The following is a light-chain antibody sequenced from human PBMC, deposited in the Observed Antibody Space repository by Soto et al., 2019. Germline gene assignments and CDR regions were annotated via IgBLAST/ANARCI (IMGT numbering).Light chain of an antibody. CDR1: QAISSS. CDR3: QHLNDYRYT. Sequence: DIQLTLSASFLSASVGDRVTITCRASQAISSSLAWYQHNRGKAPKLLIYAASTLQNGVPSSFSGSGSGTEFTLTISSLQPEDFATYYCQHLNDYRYTFGQGTKVEIK. CDR2: AAS. V-gene: IGKV1-9*01. J-gene: IGKJ2*01.